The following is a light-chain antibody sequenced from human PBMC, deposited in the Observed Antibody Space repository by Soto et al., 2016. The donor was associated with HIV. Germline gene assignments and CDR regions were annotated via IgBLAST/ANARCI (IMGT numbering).Light chain of an antibody. Sequence: IQLTQSPSSLSASVGDRVTITCRASQVISSYLAWYQQKPGKAPKLLIYAASTLQSGVPSRFSGSGSGTDFTLTISCLQSEDFATYYCQQYYSYPRTFGQGTKVEIK. CDR2: AAS. J-gene: IGKJ1*01. CDR1: QVISSY. CDR3: QQYYSYPRT. V-gene: IGKV1-8*01.